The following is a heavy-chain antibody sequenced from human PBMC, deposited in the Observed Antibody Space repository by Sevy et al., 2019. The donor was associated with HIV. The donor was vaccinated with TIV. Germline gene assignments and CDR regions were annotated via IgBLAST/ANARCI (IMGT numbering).Heavy chain of an antibody. Sequence: GSLRLSCAASGFTFDSYAMSWVRQVPGKGLEWVSSISGSGYSTYYADSVKGRFIISRDSSKNMVFLQMDSLRVEDSAVYFCAKDRVTVFGVVVTFDSWGQGTLVTVSS. CDR3: AKDRVTVFGVVVTFDS. D-gene: IGHD3-3*01. CDR1: GFTFDSYA. CDR2: ISGSGYST. J-gene: IGHJ4*02. V-gene: IGHV3-23*01.